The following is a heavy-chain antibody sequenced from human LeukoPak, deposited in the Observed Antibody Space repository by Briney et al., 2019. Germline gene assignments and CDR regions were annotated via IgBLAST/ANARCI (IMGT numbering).Heavy chain of an antibody. CDR1: GYTFTSYA. CDR3: ARDPSGSYLYYYYGMDV. V-gene: IGHV7-4-1*02. CDR2: INTNTGNP. Sequence: ASVKVSCKASGYTFTSYAMNWVRQAPGQGLEWMGWINTNTGNPTYAQGFTGRFVFSLDTSVSTAYLQTSSLKAEDTAVYYCARDPSGSYLYYYYGMDVWGQGTTVTVSS. D-gene: IGHD1-26*01. J-gene: IGHJ6*02.